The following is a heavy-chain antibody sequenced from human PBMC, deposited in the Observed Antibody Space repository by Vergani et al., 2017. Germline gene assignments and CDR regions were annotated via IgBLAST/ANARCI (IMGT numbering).Heavy chain of an antibody. CDR2: MDYSGST. CDR3: ASKRGACRAAYCHSYDF. V-gene: IGHV4-38-2*01. J-gene: IGHJ4*02. Sequence: QVDLQESGPGLVKSSETLSLNCAVSGYSVGSGYYWGWIRQPPGRGLEWIGSMDYSGSTSYKPSLESRISLSFETPKNQFSLRLTSVTAADTAVYYCASKRGACRAAYCHSYDFWGPGTLVGVSS. D-gene: IGHD2-15*01. CDR1: GYSVGSGYY.